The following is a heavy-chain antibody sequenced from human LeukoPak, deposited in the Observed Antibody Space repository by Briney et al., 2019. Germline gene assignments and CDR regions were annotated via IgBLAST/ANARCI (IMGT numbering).Heavy chain of an antibody. D-gene: IGHD4-17*01. V-gene: IGHV1-18*01. CDR2: IITYNGRT. J-gene: IGHJ6*03. CDR1: GYTFTSYG. Sequence: ASVKVCCKASGYTFTSYGISWVRQAPGQGLEWMGWIITYNGRTKYAQKLQGRVTMTTDTSTNTAYMELRSLRSDDTAVYYCAKTTVTSEDYSYYYMDVWGKGTTVTVSS. CDR3: AKTTVTSEDYSYYYMDV.